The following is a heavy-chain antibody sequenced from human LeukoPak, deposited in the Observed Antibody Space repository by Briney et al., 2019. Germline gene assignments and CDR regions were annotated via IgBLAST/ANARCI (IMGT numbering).Heavy chain of an antibody. CDR3: ARTTTPHYYGSGSYALGY. Sequence: GGSLRLSCAASGFTFSTYAMHWVRQGPGKGLEWVAVISYDGSNKYYADSVKGRFTISRDNSKSTLYLQMSSLSAEDTAVYYCARTTTPHYYGSGSYALGYWGQGTLVTVPS. D-gene: IGHD3-10*01. J-gene: IGHJ4*02. CDR1: GFTFSTYA. CDR2: ISYDGSNK. V-gene: IGHV3-30-3*01.